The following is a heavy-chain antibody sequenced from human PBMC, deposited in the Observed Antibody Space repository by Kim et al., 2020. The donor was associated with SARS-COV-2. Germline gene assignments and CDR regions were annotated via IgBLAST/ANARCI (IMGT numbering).Heavy chain of an antibody. J-gene: IGHJ4*02. Sequence: GSLRLSCAASGFTFSDYYMSWIRQAPGKGLEWVSYISSSGSTIYYADSVKGRFTISRDNAKNSLYLQMNSLRAEGTAVYFCARECGNHAPPHHALVDHWGQGTLVTVSP. V-gene: IGHV3-11*01. CDR2: ISSSGSTI. CDR3: ARECGNHAPPHHALVDH. D-gene: IGHD4-4*01. CDR1: GFTFSDYY.